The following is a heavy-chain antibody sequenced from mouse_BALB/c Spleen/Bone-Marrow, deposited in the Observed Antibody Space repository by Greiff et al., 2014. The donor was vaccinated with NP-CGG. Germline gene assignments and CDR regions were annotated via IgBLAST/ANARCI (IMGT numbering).Heavy chain of an antibody. V-gene: IGHV5-4*02. Sequence: EVQGVESGGGLVKPGGSLKLSCAASGFTFSDYYMYWVRQTPEKRLEWVAIISDGGSYTYYPDSVKGRFTISRDNAENNLYLQMSSLKSDDTAMYYCARDRAYYRYDGYYYAMDYWGQGTSVTVSS. CDR3: ARDRAYYRYDGYYYAMDY. CDR2: ISDGGSYT. CDR1: GFTFSDYY. D-gene: IGHD2-14*01. J-gene: IGHJ4*01.